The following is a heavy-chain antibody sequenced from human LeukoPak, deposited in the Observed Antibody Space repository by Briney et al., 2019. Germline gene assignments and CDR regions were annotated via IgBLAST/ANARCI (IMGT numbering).Heavy chain of an antibody. CDR2: IRYDGSKK. CDR3: AKGAKRLGYCSGGTCYSNYDYYYMDV. CDR1: GFTFSTYE. J-gene: IGHJ6*03. Sequence: PGGSLRLSCAASGFTFSTYEMNWVRQAPGKGLECVAFIRYDGSKKYYADSVKGRFTISRDNSKNTLYLQMNSLRAEDTAVYYCAKGAKRLGYCSGGTCYSNYDYYYMDVWGKGTTVTISS. V-gene: IGHV3-30*02. D-gene: IGHD2-15*01.